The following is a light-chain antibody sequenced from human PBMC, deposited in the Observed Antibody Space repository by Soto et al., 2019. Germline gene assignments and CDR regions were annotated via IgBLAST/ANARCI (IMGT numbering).Light chain of an antibody. J-gene: IGKJ1*01. Sequence: IVMTQSPATLSVSPGERATLSCRASQSVRGNLAWYQQKPGQSPRLLIFGASTRATGVPDGFSGSGSGAEFTLTINSLQSEDFAVYYCQHYDDWPRTFGLGTKVDIK. V-gene: IGKV3-15*01. CDR3: QHYDDWPRT. CDR2: GAS. CDR1: QSVRGN.